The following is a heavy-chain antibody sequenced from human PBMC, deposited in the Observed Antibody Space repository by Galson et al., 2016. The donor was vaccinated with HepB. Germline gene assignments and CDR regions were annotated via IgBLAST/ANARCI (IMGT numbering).Heavy chain of an antibody. D-gene: IGHD2-2*01. CDR2: ISNDGRSK. Sequence: SLRLSCAASGFTFSSYSMHWVRQAPGKGLEYISTISNDGRSKYFVASVRGRFTISRDNSKNTVYLQMSSLRPEDSATYYCLKSGYCGITDCFHAFDIWDQGTMVTVSS. CDR3: LKSGYCGITDCFHAFDI. J-gene: IGHJ3*02. CDR1: GFTFSSYS. V-gene: IGHV3-64D*08.